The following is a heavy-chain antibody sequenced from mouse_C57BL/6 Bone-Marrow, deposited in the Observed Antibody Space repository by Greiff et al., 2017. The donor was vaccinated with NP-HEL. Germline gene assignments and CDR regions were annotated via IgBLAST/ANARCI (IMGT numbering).Heavy chain of an antibody. CDR1: GFTFSDYG. V-gene: IGHV5-17*01. CDR2: ISSGSSTI. Sequence: EVQLVESGGGLVKPGGSLKLSCAASGFTFSDYGMHWVRQAPEKGLEWVAYISSGSSTIYYADTVKGRFTISRDNAKTTLFLQMTSLRSEDTAMYYCARKATAQATGNYFDYWGQGTTLTVSS. CDR3: ARKATAQATGNYFDY. J-gene: IGHJ2*01. D-gene: IGHD3-2*02.